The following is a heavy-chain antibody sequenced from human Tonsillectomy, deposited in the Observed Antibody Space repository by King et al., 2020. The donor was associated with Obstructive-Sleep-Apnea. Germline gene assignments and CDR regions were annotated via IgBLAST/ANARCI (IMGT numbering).Heavy chain of an antibody. V-gene: IGHV3-33*06. CDR2: IWYDGSNK. CDR1: GFTFSSYG. J-gene: IGHJ6*02. D-gene: IGHD3-3*01. Sequence: VQLVESGGGVVQPGRSLRLSCAASGFTFSSYGMHWVRQAPGKGLEWVEVIWYDGSNKYYADSVKGRFTISRDNSKNTLYLQMNSLRAEDTAVYYCAKGGQYYDFWSGYYTDYYYYGMDVWGQGTTVTVSS. CDR3: AKGGQYYDFWSGYYTDYYYYGMDV.